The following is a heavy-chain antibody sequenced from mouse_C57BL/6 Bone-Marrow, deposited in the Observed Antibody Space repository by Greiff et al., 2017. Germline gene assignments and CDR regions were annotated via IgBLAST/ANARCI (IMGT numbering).Heavy chain of an antibody. V-gene: IGHV14-4*01. Sequence: EVQLQQSGAELVRPGASVKLSCTASGFNIKDDYMHWVKQRPEQGLEWIGWIDPENGDTEYASKFQGKATITADTSSNTAYLQLSSLTSEDTAVYYCTPFIITTGFDYWGQGTTLTVSS. CDR3: TPFIITTGFDY. J-gene: IGHJ2*01. D-gene: IGHD1-1*01. CDR1: GFNIKDDY. CDR2: IDPENGDT.